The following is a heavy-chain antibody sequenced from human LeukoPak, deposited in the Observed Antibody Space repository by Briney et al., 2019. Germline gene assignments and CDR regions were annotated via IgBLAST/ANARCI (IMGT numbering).Heavy chain of an antibody. J-gene: IGHJ4*02. Sequence: ASVTVSCKASGYTFTGYYMHWVRQAPGQGLEWMGWINPNSGGTNYAQKFQGRVTMTRDTSISTAYMELSRLRSDDTAVYYCARVGIQLWFLFDYWGQGTLVTVSS. CDR1: GYTFTGYY. D-gene: IGHD5-18*01. CDR2: INPNSGGT. CDR3: ARVGIQLWFLFDY. V-gene: IGHV1-2*02.